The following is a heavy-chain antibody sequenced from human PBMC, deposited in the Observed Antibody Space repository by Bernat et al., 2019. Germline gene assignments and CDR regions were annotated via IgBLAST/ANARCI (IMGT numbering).Heavy chain of an antibody. D-gene: IGHD3-22*01. CDR1: GYTFTSCY. CDR3: ARDRWYYDSSGYSPDGAFDI. J-gene: IGHJ3*02. Sequence: QVQLVQSGAEVKKPGASVKVSCKASGYTFTSCYMHWVRQAPGQGLEWMGIINPSGGSTSYAQKFQGRVTMTRDTSTSTVYMELRSLRSEDTAVYYCARDRWYYDSSGYSPDGAFDIWGQGTMVTVSS. CDR2: INPSGGST. V-gene: IGHV1-46*01.